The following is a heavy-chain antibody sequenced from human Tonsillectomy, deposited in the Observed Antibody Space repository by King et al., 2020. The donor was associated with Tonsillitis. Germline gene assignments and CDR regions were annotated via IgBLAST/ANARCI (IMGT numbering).Heavy chain of an antibody. J-gene: IGHJ2*01. Sequence: QLVQSGAEVKKPGSSVKVSCKASGGTFSSYAISWVRQAPGQGLEWMGRIIPILGIANYAQKFQGRVTITADKSTSTAYMELSSLRSEDTAVYYCARDTTYYYDSSGYYDNGYFDLWGRGTLGTVSS. V-gene: IGHV1-69*09. CDR3: ARDTTYYYDSSGYYDNGYFDL. CDR2: IIPILGIA. CDR1: GGTFSSYA. D-gene: IGHD3-22*01.